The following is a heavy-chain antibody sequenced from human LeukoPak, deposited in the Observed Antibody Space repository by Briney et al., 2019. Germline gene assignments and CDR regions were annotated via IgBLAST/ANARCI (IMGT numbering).Heavy chain of an antibody. CDR2: IYYSGST. V-gene: IGHV4-39*01. D-gene: IGHD4-11*01. Sequence: SETLSLTCTVSGASISTSEYCWGWIRQPPGKGLEWIGTIYYSGSTYYNPSLKSRVTISVDTSKNEFSLKLSSVTAADTAVYYCARPAHYEYSNYYFDYWGHGILVTVSS. J-gene: IGHJ4*01. CDR1: GASISTSEYC. CDR3: ARPAHYEYSNYYFDY.